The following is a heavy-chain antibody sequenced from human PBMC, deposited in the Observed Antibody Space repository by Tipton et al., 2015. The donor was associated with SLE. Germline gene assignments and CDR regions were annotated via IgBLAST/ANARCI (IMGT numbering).Heavy chain of an antibody. D-gene: IGHD3-22*01. J-gene: IGHJ5*02. V-gene: IGHV3-48*01. CDR3: ARDQVDSSGTWYNWFDP. CDR2: ISSSSSTI. CDR1: GFTFSSYS. Sequence: GSLRLSCAASGFTFSSYSMNWVRQAPGKGLEWVSYISSSSSTIYYADSVKGRFTISRDNAKNSLYLQMNSLRAEDTAVYYCARDQVDSSGTWYNWFDPWGQGTLVTVSS.